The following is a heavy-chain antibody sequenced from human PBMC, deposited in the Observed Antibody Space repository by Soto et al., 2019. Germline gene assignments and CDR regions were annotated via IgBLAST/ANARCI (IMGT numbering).Heavy chain of an antibody. CDR3: ASNGYYRNSGMDV. J-gene: IGHJ6*02. CDR1: GGSISSGGYS. D-gene: IGHD3-3*01. Sequence: LSLTCAVSGGSISSGGYSWSWIRQPPGKGLEWIGYIYHSGSTYYNPSLKSRVTISVDRSKNQFSLKLSSVTAADTAVYYCASNGYYRNSGMDVWGQGTTVTVSS. V-gene: IGHV4-30-2*01. CDR2: IYHSGST.